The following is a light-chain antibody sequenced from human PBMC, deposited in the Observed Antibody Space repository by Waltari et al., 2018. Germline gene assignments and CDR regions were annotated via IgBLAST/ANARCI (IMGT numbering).Light chain of an antibody. J-gene: IGLJ2*01. CDR3: SSYAGSNNLV. V-gene: IGLV2-8*01. Sequence: QSALTQPPSASGSPGQSVTIPCTGTSSDVGGYNYVSWYQQHPGKAPKLMISEVSKRPSGVPDRFSGSKSGNTASLTVSGLQGEDEADYYCSSYAGSNNLVFGGGTKLTVL. CDR2: EVS. CDR1: SSDVGGYNY.